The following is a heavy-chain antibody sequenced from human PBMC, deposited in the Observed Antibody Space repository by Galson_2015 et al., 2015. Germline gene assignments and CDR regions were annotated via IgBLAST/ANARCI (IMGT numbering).Heavy chain of an antibody. Sequence: CAISGDSVSSKSAAWNWIRQSPSRGLEWLGRTYYRSKWYNDYALSVKSRITINPDTSKNQFSLQLNSVTPEDTAVYYCARERQGTPSREYSSGWFDSSGQGTLVTVSS. CDR3: ARERQGTPSREYSSGWFDS. CDR1: GDSVSSKSAA. D-gene: IGHD6-19*01. V-gene: IGHV6-1*01. CDR2: TYYRSKWYN. J-gene: IGHJ5*01.